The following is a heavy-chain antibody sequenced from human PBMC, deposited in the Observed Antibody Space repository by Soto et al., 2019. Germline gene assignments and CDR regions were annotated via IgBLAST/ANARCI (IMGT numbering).Heavy chain of an antibody. Sequence: GASVKVSCKVSGYTLTDLSMQWVRQAPGKGLEWMGGFDPEDGETIYAQKFQGRVTMTEDTATNTAYMELSSLRSDDTAVYYCARGFRWLNFDYWGQGTLVTVSS. D-gene: IGHD5-18*01. CDR3: ARGFRWLNFDY. CDR1: GYTLTDLS. V-gene: IGHV1-24*01. CDR2: FDPEDGET. J-gene: IGHJ4*02.